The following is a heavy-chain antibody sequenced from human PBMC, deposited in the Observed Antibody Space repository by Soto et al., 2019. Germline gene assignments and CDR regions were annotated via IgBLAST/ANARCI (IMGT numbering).Heavy chain of an antibody. J-gene: IGHJ4*02. V-gene: IGHV3-7*01. D-gene: IGHD6-25*01. CDR2: IKQDGSEK. CDR1: GFIFSNFW. CDR3: AVLSIAAVVDF. Sequence: EEQLVESGGGLVQPGGSLRLSCAASGFIFSNFWINWVRQAPGKGLEWVASIKQDGSEKYYVDSVKGRFTISRDNAKNSLYLQMNSLRAEDTAVYYCAVLSIAAVVDFWGQGTLVTVSS.